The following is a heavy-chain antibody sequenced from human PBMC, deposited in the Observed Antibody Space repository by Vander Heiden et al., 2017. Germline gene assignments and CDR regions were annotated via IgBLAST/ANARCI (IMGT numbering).Heavy chain of an antibody. CDR3: AKGSGSSSWNFDY. CDR2: ISGSGGRL. J-gene: IGHJ4*02. V-gene: IGHV3-23*01. Sequence: QLLESGGGFVQPGGFLRVPFAASEFTFSSYAMTGVRQVPGKGLEWVSTISGSGGRLFYADSVKGRFTISRDNSKNTLYLQMNSLRAEDTAVYYCAKGSGSSSWNFDYWGQGTLVTVSS. D-gene: IGHD6-13*01. CDR1: EFTFSSYA.